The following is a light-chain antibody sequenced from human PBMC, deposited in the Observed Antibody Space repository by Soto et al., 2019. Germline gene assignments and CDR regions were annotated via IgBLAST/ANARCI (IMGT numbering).Light chain of an antibody. Sequence: EIVMTQSPATLSVSPGERATLSCRASQSVSSNLAWYQQKPGQAPRLLIYGASTRATGIPARFSGSGSGTEFTLTISRLEPEDFAVYYCQQYGSSRTFGQGTKVEI. CDR2: GAS. J-gene: IGKJ1*01. CDR3: QQYGSSRT. CDR1: QSVSSN. V-gene: IGKV3-15*01.